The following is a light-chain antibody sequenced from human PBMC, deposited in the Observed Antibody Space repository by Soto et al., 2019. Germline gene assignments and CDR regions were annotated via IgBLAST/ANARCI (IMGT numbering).Light chain of an antibody. CDR3: QQYYTYPQT. CDR1: QGISSY. CDR2: AAS. Sequence: AIRMTQSPSSFSASTGDRVTITCRASQGISSYLAWYQQKPGKAPKLLVYAASTLQYWVPSRFSGSGSGTDFTLTISCLQSEDFATYFCQQYYTYPQTLGQGTKLEIK. J-gene: IGKJ2*01. V-gene: IGKV1-8*01.